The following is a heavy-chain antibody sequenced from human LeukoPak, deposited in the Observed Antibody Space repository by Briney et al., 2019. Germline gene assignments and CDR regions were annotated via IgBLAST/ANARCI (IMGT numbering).Heavy chain of an antibody. CDR1: GDSVSSNNGA. CDR3: ARDEGATGWYTFDY. Sequence: SQTPSLTCDISGDSVSSNNGAWNWIRQSPSRGLEWVGRTYYRSKWYYDYATSLQGRISISQDTSRNQFSLHLSSVTPEDTAIYYCARDEGATGWYTFDYWGQGILVTVSS. D-gene: IGHD2-2*02. J-gene: IGHJ4*02. CDR2: TYYRSKWYY. V-gene: IGHV6-1*01.